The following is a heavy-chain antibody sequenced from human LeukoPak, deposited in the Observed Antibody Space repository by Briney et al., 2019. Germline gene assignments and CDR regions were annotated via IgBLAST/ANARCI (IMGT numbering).Heavy chain of an antibody. Sequence: GGSLRLSCAASGFTFSDYNMSWIRQAPGKGLEWVSYISSSGSTIYYADSVKGRFTISRDNAKNSLYLQMNSLRAEDTAVYYCARVHIDYYYYYMDVWGKGTTVTVSS. CDR3: ARVHIDYYYYYMDV. J-gene: IGHJ6*03. CDR2: ISSSGSTI. CDR1: GFTFSDYN. V-gene: IGHV3-11*01.